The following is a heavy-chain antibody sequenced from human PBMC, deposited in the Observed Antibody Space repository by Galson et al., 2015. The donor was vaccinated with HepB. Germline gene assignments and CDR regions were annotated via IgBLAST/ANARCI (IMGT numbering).Heavy chain of an antibody. D-gene: IGHD1-26*01. CDR2: IYSGGST. V-gene: IGHV3-53*01. CDR1: GFTVSSNY. Sequence: SLRLSCAASGFTVSSNYMSWVRQAPGKGLEWVSVIYSGGSTYYADSVKGRFTISRDNSKNTLYLQMNSLRAEGTAVYYCATSKGYSGSYFDYWGQGTLVTVSS. CDR3: ATSKGYSGSYFDY. J-gene: IGHJ4*02.